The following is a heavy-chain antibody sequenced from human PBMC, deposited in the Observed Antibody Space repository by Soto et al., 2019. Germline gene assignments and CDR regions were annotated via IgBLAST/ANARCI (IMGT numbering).Heavy chain of an antibody. V-gene: IGHV4-59*08. CDR1: GGSISSYY. Sequence: QVQLQESGPGLVKPSETLSLTCTVSGGSISSYYWSWIRQPPGKGLERIGYIYYSGSTNYNPSLKSRVTISVDTSKNQFSLKLRSVTAADTAVYYCARHRPGSGGSCYDYWGQGTLVTVSS. CDR2: IYYSGST. J-gene: IGHJ4*02. CDR3: ARHRPGSGGSCYDY. D-gene: IGHD2-15*01.